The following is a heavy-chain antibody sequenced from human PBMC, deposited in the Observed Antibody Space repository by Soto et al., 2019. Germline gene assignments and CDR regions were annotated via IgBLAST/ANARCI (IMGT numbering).Heavy chain of an antibody. CDR1: GFTFSSYA. Sequence: TGGSLRLSCAASGFTFSSYAMHWVRQAPGKGLEYVSAISSNGGSTYYANSVKGRFTISRDNSKNTLYLQMGSLRAEDMAVYYCARVTSYDYIWGSYRYDYFDYWGQGTLVTVSS. D-gene: IGHD3-16*02. J-gene: IGHJ4*02. CDR2: ISSNGGST. CDR3: ARVTSYDYIWGSYRYDYFDY. V-gene: IGHV3-64*01.